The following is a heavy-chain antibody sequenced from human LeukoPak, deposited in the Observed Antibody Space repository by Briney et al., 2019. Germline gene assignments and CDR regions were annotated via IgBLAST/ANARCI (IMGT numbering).Heavy chain of an antibody. CDR3: ARPTAGGYFDY. CDR1: GGSISSSSYY. Sequence: SETLSLTCTVSGGSISSSSYYWGWIRQPPGRGLEWIGSISKSGSTYYNPSLKSRVTISVDTSKNQFSLKLSSVTAADTAVYYCARPTAGGYFDYWGQGTLVTVSS. D-gene: IGHD6-13*01. CDR2: ISKSGST. J-gene: IGHJ4*02. V-gene: IGHV4-39*07.